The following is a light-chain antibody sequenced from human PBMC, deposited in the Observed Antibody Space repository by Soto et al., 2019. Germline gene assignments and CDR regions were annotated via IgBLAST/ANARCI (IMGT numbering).Light chain of an antibody. CDR1: QSISSY. Sequence: DIQMTQSPSSLSASVGDRVTITCRASQSISSYLNWYQQKPGKAPKLLIYAASSLQSGVPSRFSGSGSGTDFTLTISSLQPVFFATYYCQQRYSTPETFGPGTNLDIK. V-gene: IGKV1-39*01. J-gene: IGKJ3*01. CDR3: QQRYSTPET. CDR2: AAS.